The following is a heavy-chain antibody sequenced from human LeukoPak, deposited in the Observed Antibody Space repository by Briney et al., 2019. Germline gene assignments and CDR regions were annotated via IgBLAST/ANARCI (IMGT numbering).Heavy chain of an antibody. CDR1: GGSISSYY. V-gene: IGHV4-59*01. CDR2: IYYSGST. J-gene: IGHJ4*02. CDR3: ARVVVVPAAIHYFDY. Sequence: SETLSLTCTVSGGSISSYYWSWIRQPPGKGLEWIGYIYYSGSTNYNPSLKGRVTISVDTSKNQFSLKLSSVTAADTAVYYCARVVVVPAAIHYFDYWGQGTLVTVSS. D-gene: IGHD2-2*02.